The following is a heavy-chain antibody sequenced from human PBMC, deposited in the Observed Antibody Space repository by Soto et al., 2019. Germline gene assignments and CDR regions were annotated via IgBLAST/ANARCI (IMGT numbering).Heavy chain of an antibody. Sequence: GSLRLSCAASGFTLSNYWMSWVRQAPGKGLEWVANINQDGSQKFYLDSVEGRFTISRDNARNSLYLQMNSLRAEDTAITYCARIYCSSSSCYIDFWGKGILVTVSS. D-gene: IGHD2-2*02. CDR2: INQDGSQK. J-gene: IGHJ4*02. V-gene: IGHV3-7*03. CDR3: ARIYCSSSSCYIDF. CDR1: GFTLSNYW.